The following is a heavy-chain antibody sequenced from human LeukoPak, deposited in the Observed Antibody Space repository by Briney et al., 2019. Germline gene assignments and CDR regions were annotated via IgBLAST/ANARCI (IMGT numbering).Heavy chain of an antibody. D-gene: IGHD4-11*01. J-gene: IGHJ4*02. Sequence: GGSLRLSCAASGFTFSSYSMNWVRQAPGKGLEWVSSISSSSSYIYYADSVKGRFTISRDNAKNSLYLQMNSLRAEDTAVYYCARGQGPYDYHFGYWGQGTLVTVSS. V-gene: IGHV3-21*01. CDR1: GFTFSSYS. CDR3: ARGQGPYDYHFGY. CDR2: ISSSSSYI.